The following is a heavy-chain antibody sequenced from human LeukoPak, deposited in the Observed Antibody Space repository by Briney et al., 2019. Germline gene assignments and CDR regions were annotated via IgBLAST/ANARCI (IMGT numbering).Heavy chain of an antibody. V-gene: IGHV3-74*01. Sequence: GESLTLSCAASGFTFSSYWMHWVRQAPGQGLVWVLRIDSDGRSTNYADSVKGRFTISRDNAMNTLYLQMNSLRAEDTAVYYCARGCSSTSCYERNNWFDPWGQGTLVTVSS. CDR3: ARGCSSTSCYERNNWFDP. CDR2: IDSDGRST. CDR1: GFTFSSYW. J-gene: IGHJ5*02. D-gene: IGHD2-2*01.